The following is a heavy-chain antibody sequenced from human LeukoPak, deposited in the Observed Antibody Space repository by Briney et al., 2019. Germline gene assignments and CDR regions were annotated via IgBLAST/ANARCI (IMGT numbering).Heavy chain of an antibody. Sequence: SETLSLTCTVSGGSISSSSYYWGWIRQPPGKGLEWIGSIYYSGSTYYNPSLKSLVTLYVDTSNNQISLKLSSVTAADTPVYYCAIRWPRTGGRNCFDPWGQGTLVTVSS. V-gene: IGHV4-39*01. J-gene: IGHJ5*02. D-gene: IGHD3/OR15-3a*01. CDR2: IYYSGST. CDR3: AIRWPRTGGRNCFDP. CDR1: GGSISSSSYY.